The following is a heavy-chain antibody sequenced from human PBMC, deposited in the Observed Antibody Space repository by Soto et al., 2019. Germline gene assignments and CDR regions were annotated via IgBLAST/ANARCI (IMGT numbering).Heavy chain of an antibody. Sequence: SETLSLTCTVSGGSISSYYWSWIRQPPGKGLEWIGYIYYSGSTNYNPSLKSRVTISVDTSKNQFSLKLSSVTAADTAVYYCARHGRYSSSLAVIWGQGTLVTVSS. J-gene: IGHJ4*02. D-gene: IGHD6-13*01. CDR2: IYYSGST. CDR3: ARHGRYSSSLAVI. CDR1: GGSISSYY. V-gene: IGHV4-59*08.